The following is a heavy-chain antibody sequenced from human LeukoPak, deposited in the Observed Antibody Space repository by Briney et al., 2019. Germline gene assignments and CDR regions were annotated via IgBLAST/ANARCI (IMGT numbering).Heavy chain of an antibody. D-gene: IGHD6-13*01. CDR3: ARGAAAVDY. J-gene: IGHJ4*02. CDR2: IYTSGST. Sequence: PSETLSLTCTVSSGSISSCRYYWSWIRQPAGKGLEWIGGIYTSGSTNYNPSLKSRLTISVDTSKNQSSLKLTYVPAADTAVYYCARGAAAVDYWGQGTLVTVSS. V-gene: IGHV4-61*02. CDR1: SGSISSCRYY.